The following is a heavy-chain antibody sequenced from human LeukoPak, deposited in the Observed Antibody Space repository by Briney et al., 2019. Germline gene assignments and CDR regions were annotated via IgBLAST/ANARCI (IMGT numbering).Heavy chain of an antibody. CDR3: ARGRPHGNDY. CDR1: GFNFSSYW. V-gene: IGHV3-74*01. CDR2: IASDGSST. D-gene: IGHD4-23*01. Sequence: GGSLRLSCAASGFNFSSYWMNWVRQAPGKGLVWVSRIASDGSSTTYADSVKGRFSISRDNAKNTLYLQMNSLRVEDTAVYYCARGRPHGNDYWGQGTLVTVSS. J-gene: IGHJ4*02.